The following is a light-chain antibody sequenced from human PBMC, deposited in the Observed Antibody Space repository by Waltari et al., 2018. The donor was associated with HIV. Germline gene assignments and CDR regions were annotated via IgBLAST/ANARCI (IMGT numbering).Light chain of an antibody. CDR2: GSH. CDR3: ATWDANLNGVV. Sequence: QSVLTQPPSTSESPGQWITIPCSGSAANIAIHPVTCFKHVPGTAPKLLIFGSHQRPSGVPDRFSGSKSGTSASLAIRGLQSEDEAEYYCATWDANLNGVVFGGGTKVTVL. V-gene: IGLV1-44*01. CDR1: AANIAIHP. J-gene: IGLJ3*02.